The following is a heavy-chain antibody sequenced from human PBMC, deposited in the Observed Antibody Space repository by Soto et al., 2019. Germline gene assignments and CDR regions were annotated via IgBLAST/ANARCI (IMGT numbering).Heavy chain of an antibody. CDR2: IYYSGST. J-gene: IGHJ6*02. D-gene: IGHD3-10*01. V-gene: IGHV4-59*01. CDR1: GGSISSYY. Sequence: PSETLYLTCTVSGGSISSYYWSWIRQPPGKGLEWIGYIYYSGSTNYNPSLKSRVTISVDTSKNQFSLKLSSVTAADTTVYYCATFGSGSSSYYYYGMDVWGQGTTVTVSS. CDR3: ATFGSGSSSYYYYGMDV.